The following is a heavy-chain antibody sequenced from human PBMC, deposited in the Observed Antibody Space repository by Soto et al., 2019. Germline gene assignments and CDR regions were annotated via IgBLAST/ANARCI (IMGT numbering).Heavy chain of an antibody. CDR1: GGSISSYY. J-gene: IGHJ4*02. Sequence: SETLSLTCTGSGGSISSYYCSWIRQPAWKGLEWIGRIYTSGSTNYNPSLKSRVTMSVDTSKNQFSLKLSSVTAADTAVYYCARDGDGYQNYFDYCGQGTLVTVSS. CDR2: IYTSGST. CDR3: ARDGDGYQNYFDY. V-gene: IGHV4-4*07. D-gene: IGHD5-12*01.